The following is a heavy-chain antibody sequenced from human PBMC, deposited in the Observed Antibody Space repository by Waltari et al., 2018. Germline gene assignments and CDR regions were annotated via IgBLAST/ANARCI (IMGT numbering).Heavy chain of an antibody. D-gene: IGHD6-6*01. V-gene: IGHV4-39*07. J-gene: IGHJ6*02. Sequence: QLQLQESGPGLVKPSETLSLTCTVSGGSISSSSYYWGWIRQPPGKGLEWIGSIYYSGSTYYNPSLKSRVTISVDTSKNQFSLKLSSVTAADTAVYYCARERGIAARPESERGMDVWGQGTTVTVSS. CDR1: GGSISSSSYY. CDR3: ARERGIAARPESERGMDV. CDR2: IYYSGST.